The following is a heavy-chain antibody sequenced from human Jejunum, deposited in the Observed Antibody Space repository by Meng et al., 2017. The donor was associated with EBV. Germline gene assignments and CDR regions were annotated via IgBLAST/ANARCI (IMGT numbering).Heavy chain of an antibody. CDR1: GDRFGTNS. D-gene: IGHD4-17*01. Sequence: QEQWVQAGAEVRKPGSWVKVACKASGDRFGTNSVSWVRQAPGQGLEWMGNTVPIFGTTSYAQKFQGRVTITADESTRTAFMELRNLRSEDSAMYYCARAGGDYEDYWGQGTLVTVSS. J-gene: IGHJ4*02. CDR3: ARAGGDYEDY. CDR2: TVPIFGTT. V-gene: IGHV1-69*15.